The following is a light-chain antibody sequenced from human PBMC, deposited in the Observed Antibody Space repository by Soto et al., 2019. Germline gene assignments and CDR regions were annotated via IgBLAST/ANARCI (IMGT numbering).Light chain of an antibody. CDR1: QGVDSY. Sequence: AIRMTQSPSSLSASTGDRVTITCRASQGVDSYFAWYQQKPGKAPKLLIYAASTLQSGVPSRFSGSGSGTDFTLTISCLQSEDFATYYCQQYYTYPWTFGQGTKV. J-gene: IGKJ1*01. V-gene: IGKV1-8*01. CDR3: QQYYTYPWT. CDR2: AAS.